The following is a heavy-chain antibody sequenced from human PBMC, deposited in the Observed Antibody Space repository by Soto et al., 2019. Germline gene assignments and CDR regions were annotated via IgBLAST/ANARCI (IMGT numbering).Heavy chain of an antibody. D-gene: IGHD6-13*01. Sequence: QVQLQQWGAGLLKPSETLSLTCAVYGGSFSGYYWSWIRQPPGKGLEWIGEINHSGSTNYNPSLKSRVTISVDTSKNQFSLKLSSVTAADTAVYYCARGVSSSWYVSDWFDLWGQGTLVTVSS. CDR2: INHSGST. V-gene: IGHV4-34*01. CDR1: GGSFSGYY. CDR3: ARGVSSSWYVSDWFDL. J-gene: IGHJ5*02.